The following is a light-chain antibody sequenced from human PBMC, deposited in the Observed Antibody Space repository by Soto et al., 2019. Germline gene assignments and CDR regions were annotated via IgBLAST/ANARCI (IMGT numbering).Light chain of an antibody. CDR2: EGS. Sequence: QSALTQPASVSGSPGQSITIPCTGTSSDVGSYNLVSWYQQHPGKAPKLMIYEGSKRPSGVSNRFSGSKYGNTASLTVSGLQAEDEADYYCSSYAGNSRYVFGTGTKVTV. CDR3: SSYAGNSRYV. CDR1: SSDVGSYNL. J-gene: IGLJ1*01. V-gene: IGLV2-14*02.